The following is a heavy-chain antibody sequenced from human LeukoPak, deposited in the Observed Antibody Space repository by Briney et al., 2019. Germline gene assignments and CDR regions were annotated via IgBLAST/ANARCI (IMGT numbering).Heavy chain of an antibody. J-gene: IGHJ4*02. Sequence: SETLSLTCTVSGGSITSSSYYWGWIRQPPGKGLEWIGSIYYSGSTYYNPSLKSRVTISVDTSKNQFSLKRSSVTAADTAVYYCARSIVATIDPLDYWGQGALVTVSS. CDR2: IYYSGST. V-gene: IGHV4-39*01. CDR3: ARSIVATIDPLDY. D-gene: IGHD5-12*01. CDR1: GGSITSSSYY.